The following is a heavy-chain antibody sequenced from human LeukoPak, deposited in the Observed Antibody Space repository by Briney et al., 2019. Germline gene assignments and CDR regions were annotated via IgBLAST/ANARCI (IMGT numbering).Heavy chain of an antibody. V-gene: IGHV4-39*01. D-gene: IGHD6-19*01. CDR2: IYYSGST. J-gene: IGHJ4*02. CDR1: GGSISSSSYY. CDR3: ARHRLPSSGWYLGYFDY. Sequence: SETLSLTCTVSGGSISSSSYYWGWIRQPPGKGLEWIGSIYYSGSTYYNPSLKSRVTISVDTSKNLFSLKLSSVTAADTAVYYCARHRLPSSGWYLGYFDYWGQGTLVTVSS.